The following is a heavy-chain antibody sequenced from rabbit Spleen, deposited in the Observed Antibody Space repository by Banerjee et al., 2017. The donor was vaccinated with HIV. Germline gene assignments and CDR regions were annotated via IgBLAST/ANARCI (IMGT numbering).Heavy chain of an antibody. CDR3: VRDQAGDADYGPYYLNL. V-gene: IGHV1S45*01. D-gene: IGHD2-1*01. CDR1: GFSFSNKAV. Sequence: QEQLVESGGGLVKPEGSLKLSCTASGFSFSNKAVMCWVRQAPGKGLEWIACIDSGSSGFTYYANWVNGRFTISSHNAQNTLYLQLSSLTAADTATYFCVRDQAGDADYGPYYLNLWGPGTLVTVS. J-gene: IGHJ4*01. CDR2: IDSGSSGFT.